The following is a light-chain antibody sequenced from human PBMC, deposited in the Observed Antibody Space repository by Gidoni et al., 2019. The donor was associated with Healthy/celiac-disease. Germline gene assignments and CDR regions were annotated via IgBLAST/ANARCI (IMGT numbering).Light chain of an antibody. CDR1: QSISSY. CDR2: AAS. Sequence: DIQMTQSPSSLSASVGDRVTIPCRASQSISSYLNWYPQKPGKAPKLLIYAASSLQSGVPSRFSGSGSGTDFTLTISSLQPEDFATYYCQQSYSTLSAFGQGTKLEIK. CDR3: QQSYSTLSA. J-gene: IGKJ2*01. V-gene: IGKV1-39*01.